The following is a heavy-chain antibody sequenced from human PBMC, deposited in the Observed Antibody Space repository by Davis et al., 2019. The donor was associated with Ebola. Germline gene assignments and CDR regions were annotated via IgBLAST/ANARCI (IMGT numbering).Heavy chain of an antibody. CDR3: AQGWSRYYFDY. CDR2: ISSSSSYI. V-gene: IGHV3-21*04. D-gene: IGHD2-15*01. CDR1: GFTFSSYS. Sequence: GESLKISCAASGFTFSSYSMNWVRQAPGKGLEWVSSISSSSSYIYYADSVKGRFTISRDNAKNSLYLQMNSLRAEDTAVYYCAQGWSRYYFDYWGQGTLVTVSS. J-gene: IGHJ4*02.